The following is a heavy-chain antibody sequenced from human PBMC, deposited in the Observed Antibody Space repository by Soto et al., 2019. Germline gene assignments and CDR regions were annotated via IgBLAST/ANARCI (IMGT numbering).Heavy chain of an antibody. D-gene: IGHD5-12*01. V-gene: IGHV1-18*01. CDR1: GYTFTSYG. CDR2: ISAYNGNT. Sequence: QVQLVQSGAEVKKPGASVKVSCKASGYTFTSYGINWVRQAPGQGLEWMGWISAYNGNTHYAQKLQGRVTITTDTSTRTGYMELRSLRSDDTAVYCCARVQGGYDFAYWGQGTLVTVSS. J-gene: IGHJ4*02. CDR3: ARVQGGYDFAY.